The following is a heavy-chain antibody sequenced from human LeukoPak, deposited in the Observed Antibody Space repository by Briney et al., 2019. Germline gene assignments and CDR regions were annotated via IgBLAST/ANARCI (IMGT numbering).Heavy chain of an antibody. CDR1: GYTFTGYY. CDR3: ARAPYHDFWSGQNWFDP. J-gene: IGHJ5*02. Sequence: ASVKVSCKASGYTFTGYYMHWVRQAPGQGLEWMGWINPNSGGTNYAQKFQGRVTMTRDTSISTAYMELSRLRSDDTAVYYCARAPYHDFWSGQNWFDPWGQGTLVTVSS. CDR2: INPNSGGT. V-gene: IGHV1-2*02. D-gene: IGHD3-3*01.